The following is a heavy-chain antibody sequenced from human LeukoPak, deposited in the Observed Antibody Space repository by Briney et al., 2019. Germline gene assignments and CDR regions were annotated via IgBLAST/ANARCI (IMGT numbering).Heavy chain of an antibody. Sequence: SETLSLTCTVSGVSIGSSGSYWGWIRKPPGKGLEWIGNIFDSGNTYYNTSLKSRVTISLDTFKNRFSLNLNSVTAADTAVYYCARSDGSGLVRIWGQGTMVTVSS. J-gene: IGHJ3*02. CDR3: ARSDGSGLVRI. D-gene: IGHD3-22*01. CDR1: GVSIGSSGSY. CDR2: IFDSGNT. V-gene: IGHV4-39*07.